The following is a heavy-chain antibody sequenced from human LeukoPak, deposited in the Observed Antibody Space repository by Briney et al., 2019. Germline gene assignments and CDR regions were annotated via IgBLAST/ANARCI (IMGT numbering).Heavy chain of an antibody. J-gene: IGHJ6*03. CDR1: GFTFSSYS. CDR3: AREGFYAARSAYYYYMDV. D-gene: IGHD3-3*01. Sequence: GGSLRLSCAASGFTFSSYSMNWVRQAPGKGLEWVSSISSSSSYIYYADSVKGRFTISRDNAKNSLYLQMNSLRAEDTAVYYCAREGFYAARSAYYYYMDVWGKGTTVTVSS. CDR2: ISSSSSYI. V-gene: IGHV3-21*01.